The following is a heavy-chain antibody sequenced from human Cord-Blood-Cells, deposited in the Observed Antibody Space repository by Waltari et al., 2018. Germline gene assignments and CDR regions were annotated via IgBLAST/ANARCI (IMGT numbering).Heavy chain of an antibody. CDR3: ARGPIFGVVINWFDP. D-gene: IGHD3-3*01. V-gene: IGHV4-34*01. J-gene: IGHJ5*02. CDR2: INHSGST. CDR1: GGSFSGYY. Sequence: QVQLQQWGAGLLKPSATLSLTCAVYGGSFSGYYWSWIRQPPGKGLEWIGEINHSGSTNYNPSLKSRVTISVDTSKNQFSLKLSSVTAADTAVYYCARGPIFGVVINWFDPWGQGTLVTVSS.